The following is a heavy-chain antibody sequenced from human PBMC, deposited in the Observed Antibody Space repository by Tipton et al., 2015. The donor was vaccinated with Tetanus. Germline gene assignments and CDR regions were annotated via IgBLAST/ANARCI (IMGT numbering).Heavy chain of an antibody. J-gene: IGHJ4*02. D-gene: IGHD3-3*01. CDR3: ARGRFTDY. Sequence: GLVKPSETLSLTCAVYGGSFSGYYWSWIRQPPGKGLEWIGEINHSGSTNYNPSLKSRVTISVDTSKNQFSLKLSSVTAADTAVYYCARGRFTDYWGQGTLVTVSS. V-gene: IGHV4-34*01. CDR1: GGSFSGYY. CDR2: INHSGST.